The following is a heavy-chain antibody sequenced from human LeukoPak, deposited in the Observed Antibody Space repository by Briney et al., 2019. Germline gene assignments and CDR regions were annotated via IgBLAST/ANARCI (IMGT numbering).Heavy chain of an antibody. CDR1: GFTFSSYG. CDR2: ISYDGSNK. Sequence: PGGSLRLSCAASGFTFSSYGMHWVRQAPGKGLEWVAVISYDGSNKYYADSVKGRFTISRDNSKNTLYLQMNSLRAEDTAVYYCAKDPAYYYGSGSYSQAPIDYWGQGTLVTVSS. CDR3: AKDPAYYYGSGSYSQAPIDY. J-gene: IGHJ4*02. V-gene: IGHV3-30*18. D-gene: IGHD3-10*01.